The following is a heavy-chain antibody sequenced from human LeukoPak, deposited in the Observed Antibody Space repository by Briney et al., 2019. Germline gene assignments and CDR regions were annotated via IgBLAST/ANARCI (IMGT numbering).Heavy chain of an antibody. V-gene: IGHV3-30*02. CDR2: TRYDGSKK. J-gene: IGHJ6*03. CDR3: AKDGPRRIPYYMDV. Sequence: GGSLRLSCAASGFTFSSYGMYWVRQAPGKGLEWVSFTRYDGSKKYYADSVKGRFTISRDNSKNTLYLQMNSLRAADTAVYYCAKDGPRRIPYYMDVWGKGTTVTVSS. CDR1: GFTFSSYG.